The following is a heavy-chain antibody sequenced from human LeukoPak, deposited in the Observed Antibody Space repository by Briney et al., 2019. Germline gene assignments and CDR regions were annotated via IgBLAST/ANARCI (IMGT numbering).Heavy chain of an antibody. CDR3: ARGPIQLWIHNAMDV. CDR2: IRSKAYRGTT. Sequence: GGSLRLSCTGSGFTFGDHAMSWVRQAPGKGLEWVGFIRSKAYRGTTEYAASVKGRLTISRDDSAGIAYLQMNSLKTEDTAVYYCARGPIQLWIHNAMDVWGQGTTVTVSS. J-gene: IGHJ6*02. D-gene: IGHD1-1*01. V-gene: IGHV3-49*04. CDR1: GFTFGDHA.